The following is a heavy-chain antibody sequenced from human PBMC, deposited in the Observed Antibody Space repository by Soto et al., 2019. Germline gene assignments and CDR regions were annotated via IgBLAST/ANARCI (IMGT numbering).Heavy chain of an antibody. Sequence: SETLSLTCTVSGGSISSYYWSWIRQPPGKGLEWIGYIYYSGSTNYNPSLKSRVTISVDTSKNQFSLKLSSVTAADTAVYYCARSLYYYDSSGYYSDNCFDPWGQGTLVTVSS. CDR2: IYYSGST. CDR3: ARSLYYYDSSGYYSDNCFDP. CDR1: GGSISSYY. J-gene: IGHJ5*02. D-gene: IGHD3-22*01. V-gene: IGHV4-59*01.